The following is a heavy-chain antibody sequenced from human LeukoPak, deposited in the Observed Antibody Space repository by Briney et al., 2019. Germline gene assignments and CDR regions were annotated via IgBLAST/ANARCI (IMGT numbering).Heavy chain of an antibody. Sequence: SVKVSCKASGGTFSSYAIRWVRQAPGQGLEWMGRIIPIFGTANYAQKFQGRVTITTDESTSTAYMELSSLRSEDTAVYYCARVSDTAMAHDYWGQGSLVTVSS. CDR2: IIPIFGTA. V-gene: IGHV1-69*05. J-gene: IGHJ4*02. CDR3: ARVSDTAMAHDY. D-gene: IGHD5-18*01. CDR1: GGTFSSYA.